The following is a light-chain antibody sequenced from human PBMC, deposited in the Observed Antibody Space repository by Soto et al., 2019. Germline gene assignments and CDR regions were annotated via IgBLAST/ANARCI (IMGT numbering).Light chain of an antibody. CDR3: QHYASSVT. V-gene: IGKV3-20*01. CDR2: GAS. J-gene: IGKJ1*01. Sequence: EILLTQSPDSLSLSPGDRATLSCRASQSFSSTFFAWYQQKPGQAPRLLIYGASSRATGIPDRFSGSGSGTDFTLTISRLEPDDFAVYYCQHYASSVTFGQGTKVEIK. CDR1: QSFSSTF.